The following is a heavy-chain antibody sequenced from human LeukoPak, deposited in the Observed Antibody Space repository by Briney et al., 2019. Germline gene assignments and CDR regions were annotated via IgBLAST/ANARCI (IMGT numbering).Heavy chain of an antibody. V-gene: IGHV4-34*01. CDR3: ASSTQSRGQPVWGN. D-gene: IGHD3-16*01. J-gene: IGHJ4*02. Sequence: PSETLSLTCAVYGGSFSGYYWSGSRQPPGKGLEWIGEINHSGSTNYNPSLKSRVTISVDTSKNQFSLKLSSVTAADTAVYYCASSTQSRGQPVWGNWGQGTLVTVSS. CDR1: GGSFSGYY. CDR2: INHSGST.